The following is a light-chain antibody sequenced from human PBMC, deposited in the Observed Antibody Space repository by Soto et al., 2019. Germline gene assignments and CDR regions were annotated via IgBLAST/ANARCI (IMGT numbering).Light chain of an antibody. Sequence: EMVMTQSPATLSVSPGERATLSCRASQSIGSKLAWYQQKPGQAPRLLIYGASTRATGFPARFSGSGSGTDFTLTISSLQSEDFAVYYCQQYFYWPWTFGQGTEVEVE. CDR3: QQYFYWPWT. CDR1: QSIGSK. CDR2: GAS. V-gene: IGKV3-15*01. J-gene: IGKJ1*01.